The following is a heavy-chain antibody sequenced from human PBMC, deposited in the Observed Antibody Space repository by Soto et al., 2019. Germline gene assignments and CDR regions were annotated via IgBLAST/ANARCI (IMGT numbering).Heavy chain of an antibody. V-gene: IGHV1-18*04. CDR3: ATDGPSNSGNLYAFDI. J-gene: IGHJ3*02. D-gene: IGHD5-12*01. Sequence: QAQLVQSGAEVKKSGASVRVSCKASGYTLTNYGVTWVRQAPGQGLEWLGRDTPYKADTNSAQNLQGRVTMATDTATNTAYLELRSLRSADTAVYFCATDGPSNSGNLYAFDIWGQGAMVTVSA. CDR2: DTPYKADT. CDR1: GYTLTNYG.